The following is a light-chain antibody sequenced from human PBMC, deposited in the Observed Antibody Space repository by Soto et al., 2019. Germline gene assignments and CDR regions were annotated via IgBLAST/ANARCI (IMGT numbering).Light chain of an antibody. V-gene: IGKV3-15*01. Sequence: ELVLTQSPGTLSVSLGARSSLNGRASRDIHRNLAWYQQVPGQSPRLLIFGASSRAAGVPARVSGSGSGTDFTLTITNVQSEDSAMYYCQQYNNWPQVGQGTRLENK. J-gene: IGKJ5*01. CDR3: QQYNNWPQ. CDR1: RDIHRN. CDR2: GAS.